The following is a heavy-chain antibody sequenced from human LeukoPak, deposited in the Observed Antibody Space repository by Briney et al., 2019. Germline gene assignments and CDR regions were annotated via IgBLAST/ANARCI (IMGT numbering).Heavy chain of an antibody. J-gene: IGHJ6*02. CDR3: ARVRSGLHMDV. Sequence: GGSLRLSCAVSGFTFSSYEMNWVRQAPGKGLEWVSYISCRGTTIYYVDSVKGRFTIYRHNAKNSLYLQMNRLRAEDTALYYCARVRSGLHMDVWGQGTTVTVSS. CDR2: ISCRGTTI. CDR1: GFTFSSYE. V-gene: IGHV3-48*03. D-gene: IGHD2-15*01.